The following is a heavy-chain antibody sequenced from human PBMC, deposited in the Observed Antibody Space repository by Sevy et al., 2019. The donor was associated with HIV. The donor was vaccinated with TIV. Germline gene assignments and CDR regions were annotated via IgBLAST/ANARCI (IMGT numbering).Heavy chain of an antibody. Sequence: GGSLRLSCTASGFTFGDYHMSWFRQAPGKGLEWVAFIRRKASGGTTEYAASVKGRFTISRDDSRNIAYLQMNSLKTDDTAVFYCTLGGYYSQYYYYTMDVWAQGTTVTVSS. CDR3: TLGGYYSQYYYYTMDV. CDR2: IRRKASGGTT. J-gene: IGHJ6*02. CDR1: GFTFGDYH. D-gene: IGHD3-3*01. V-gene: IGHV3-49*03.